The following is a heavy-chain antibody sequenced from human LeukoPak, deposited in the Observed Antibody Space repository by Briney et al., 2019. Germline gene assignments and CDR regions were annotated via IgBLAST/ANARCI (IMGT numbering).Heavy chain of an antibody. CDR3: PRDWYNSGYQSRVWFYR. V-gene: IGHV1-2*02. CDR1: RYYLTGYY. Sequence: ASVKVSCMASRYYLTGYYMHWVRQAAGQELDWMGWINPNSGDTNYAQKFPGRVTMTKDTSITTAYMELSRLTSDDTAVYYFPRDWYNSGYQSRVWFYRWGQGTLVSASS. J-gene: IGHJ5*02. D-gene: IGHD6-19*01. CDR2: INPNSGDT.